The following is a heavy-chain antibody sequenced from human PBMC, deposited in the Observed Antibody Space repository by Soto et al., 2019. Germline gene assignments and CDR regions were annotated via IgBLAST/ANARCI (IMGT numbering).Heavy chain of an antibody. Sequence: GGSLRLSCAASGFTFSSYGMHWVRQAPGKGLEYVTAISSNGGSTYYGNSVKGRFTISRDNSKNTLYLQMGSLRAEDTAVYYCARDPGYSSSTSCYRWFDPWGQGTLVTVSS. CDR2: ISSNGGST. CDR1: GFTFSSYG. CDR3: ARDPGYSSSTSCYRWFDP. D-gene: IGHD2-2*01. V-gene: IGHV3-64*01. J-gene: IGHJ5*02.